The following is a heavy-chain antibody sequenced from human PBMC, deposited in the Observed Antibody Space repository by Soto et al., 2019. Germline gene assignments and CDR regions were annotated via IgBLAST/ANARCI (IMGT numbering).Heavy chain of an antibody. J-gene: IGHJ5*02. Sequence: SETLSLTCAVYGGSFRDYYGSWVRQPPGKGLEWIGEINHSGSTNYNPSLKSRVTISVDTSKNQFSLKLSSVTAADTAVYYCARGSSTRWFDPWGQGTLVTVSS. CDR1: GGSFRDYY. CDR2: INHSGST. CDR3: ARGSSTRWFDP. V-gene: IGHV4-34*01.